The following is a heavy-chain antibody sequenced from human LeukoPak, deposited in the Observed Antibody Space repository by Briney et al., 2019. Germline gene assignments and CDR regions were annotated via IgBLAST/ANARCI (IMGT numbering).Heavy chain of an antibody. Sequence: PGGSLRLSCAASGFTFSSSWMHWVCQAPEKGLEWVADIKCDGSEKYYVDSVKGRLTISRDNAKNSLYLQVNSLRAEDMTVYYCVRGLLRLHLGDPHDYWGQGTLVTVSS. D-gene: IGHD3-16*01. CDR1: GFTFSSSW. V-gene: IGHV3-52*01. J-gene: IGHJ4*02. CDR2: IKCDGSEK. CDR3: VRGLLRLHLGDPHDY.